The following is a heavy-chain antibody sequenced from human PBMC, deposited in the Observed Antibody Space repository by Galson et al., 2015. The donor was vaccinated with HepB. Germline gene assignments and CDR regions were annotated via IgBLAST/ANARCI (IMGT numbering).Heavy chain of an antibody. Sequence: ETLSLTCTVFGGSVSSGSYYWGWIRQPPGKGLEWIGYIYYRGSVKYNPSLQSRTTISVDPSKNQFSLKLRSVTAADTAVYYCARVSAYGDFSSWGQGTLVTVSS. V-gene: IGHV4-61*01. J-gene: IGHJ4*02. CDR2: IYYRGSV. D-gene: IGHD4-17*01. CDR1: GGSVSSGSYY. CDR3: ARVSAYGDFSS.